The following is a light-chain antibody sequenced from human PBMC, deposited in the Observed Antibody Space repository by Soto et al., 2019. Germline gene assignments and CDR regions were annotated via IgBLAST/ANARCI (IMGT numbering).Light chain of an antibody. Sequence: EIVMTQSPATLSVSPGERATLSCRASQSISSNLAWYQQKPGQAPRLLMFRTSSRATGFPARFSGSGSGTEFTLTISSLEPEDFAVYYCQQRSNWPPWTFGQGTKVDIK. V-gene: IGKV3-15*01. J-gene: IGKJ1*01. CDR1: QSISSN. CDR2: RTS. CDR3: QQRSNWPPWT.